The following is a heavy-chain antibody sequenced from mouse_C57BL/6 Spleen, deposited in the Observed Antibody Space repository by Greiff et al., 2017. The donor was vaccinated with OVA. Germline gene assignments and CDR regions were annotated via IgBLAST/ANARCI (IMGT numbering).Heavy chain of an antibody. V-gene: IGHV5-16*01. J-gene: IGHJ1*03. D-gene: IGHD3-3*01. CDR1: GFTFSDYY. CDR2: INYDGSST. Sequence: EVQLQESEGGLVQPGSSMKLSCTASGFTFSDYYMAWVRQVPEKGLEWVANINYDGSSTYYLDPLQSRFIISRDNATNILYLQMSSLKSEDTATYCCARGGTGWYFDVWGTGTTVTVSS. CDR3: ARGGTGWYFDV.